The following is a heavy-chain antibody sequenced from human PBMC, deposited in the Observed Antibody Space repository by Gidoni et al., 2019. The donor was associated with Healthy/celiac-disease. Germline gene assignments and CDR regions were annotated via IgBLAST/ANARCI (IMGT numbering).Heavy chain of an antibody. J-gene: IGHJ3*02. Sequence: QVQLQQSGPGLVKPSQTLSFTCAISGDRVSSPSAAWNWIRQSPSRGLEWLGRTYYRSRWYNEYAVSVKSRIIINPDTSKNQFSLQLNSVTPEDTAVYYCARDQTMVVGAAGFDIWGRGTLVTVSS. CDR2: TYYRSRWYN. CDR1: GDRVSSPSAA. CDR3: ARDQTMVVGAAGFDI. D-gene: IGHD1-26*01. V-gene: IGHV6-1*01.